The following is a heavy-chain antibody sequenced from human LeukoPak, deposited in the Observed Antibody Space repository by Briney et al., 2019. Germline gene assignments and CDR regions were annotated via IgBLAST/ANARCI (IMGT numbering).Heavy chain of an antibody. CDR2: ITSSGSTI. J-gene: IGHJ4*02. Sequence: GGTLRLSCAASGFTFNTYNMNWARQAPGKGLEWVSYITSSGSTIYYADSVKGRFTISRDNAKNSLYLQMNSLRAEDTAVYYCVRSGAYGAHNYWGQGTLVTVSS. V-gene: IGHV3-48*01. CDR1: GFTFNTYN. CDR3: VRSGAYGAHNY. D-gene: IGHD4-17*01.